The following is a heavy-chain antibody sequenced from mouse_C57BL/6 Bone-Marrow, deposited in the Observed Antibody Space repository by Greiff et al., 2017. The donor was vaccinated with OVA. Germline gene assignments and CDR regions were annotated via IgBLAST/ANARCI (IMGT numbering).Heavy chain of an antibody. V-gene: IGHV5-12*01. Sequence: EVQGVESGGGLVQPGGSLKLSCAASGFTFSDYYMYWVRQTPEKRLEWVAYISTGGGSTYYPDTVKGRFTISRDNAKNTLYLQMSRLKSEDTAMYYCARNGLRAWFAYWGQGTLVTVSA. CDR3: ARNGLRAWFAY. CDR1: GFTFSDYY. D-gene: IGHD3-1*01. J-gene: IGHJ3*01. CDR2: ISTGGGST.